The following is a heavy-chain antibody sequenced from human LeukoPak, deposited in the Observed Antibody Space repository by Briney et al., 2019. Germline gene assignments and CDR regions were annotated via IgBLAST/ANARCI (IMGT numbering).Heavy chain of an antibody. Sequence: ASVKVSGKVSGYTLTELSMHWVRQAPGKGLEWMGGFDPEDGETIYAQKFQGRVTMTEDTSTDTAYMELSSLRSEDTAVYYCATGGIYCSSTSCPSGTWGQGTLVTVSS. V-gene: IGHV1-24*01. J-gene: IGHJ5*02. CDR1: GYTLTELS. CDR2: FDPEDGET. D-gene: IGHD2-2*01. CDR3: ATGGIYCSSTSCPSGT.